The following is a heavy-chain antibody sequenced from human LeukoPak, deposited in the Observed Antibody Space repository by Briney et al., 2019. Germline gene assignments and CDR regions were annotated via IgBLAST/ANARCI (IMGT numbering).Heavy chain of an antibody. CDR2: IYYSGST. CDR3: ARQFWSGDNFDY. J-gene: IGHJ4*02. CDR1: GGSISSYY. V-gene: IGHV4-59*01. D-gene: IGHD3-3*01. Sequence: PSETLSLTCIVSGGSISSYYWSWIRQPPGKGLEWIGYIYYSGSTNYNPSLKSRVTISVDTSKNQFSLKLSSVTAADTAVYHCARQFWSGDNFDYWGQGTLVTVSS.